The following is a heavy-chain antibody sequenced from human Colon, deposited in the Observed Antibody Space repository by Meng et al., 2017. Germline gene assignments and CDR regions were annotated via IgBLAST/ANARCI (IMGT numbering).Heavy chain of an antibody. CDR1: EFSFGSYE. J-gene: IGHJ4*02. CDR2: VSGSGGTM. V-gene: IGHV3-48*03. Sequence: GESLKISCVGSEFSFGSYEMTWVRQAPGKGLEWVAYVSGSGGTMYYADSVKGRFTISRDNAKSSLYLQMNSLRAEDTGVYYCARANFDFYYFDSWGQGTQVTVSS. CDR3: ARANFDFYYFDS.